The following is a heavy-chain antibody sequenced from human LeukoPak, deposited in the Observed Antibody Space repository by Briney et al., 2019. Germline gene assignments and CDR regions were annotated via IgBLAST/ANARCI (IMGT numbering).Heavy chain of an antibody. V-gene: IGHV3-11*06. CDR2: ISSSSSYT. CDR1: GFTFSDYY. CDR3: ARLRRGVAYYFDY. J-gene: IGHJ4*02. D-gene: IGHD2-8*02. Sequence: GGSLRLSCAASGFTFSDYYMSWIRQAPGKGLEWVSYISSSSSYTNYADSVKGRFTISRDNAKNSLYLQMDSLRAEDTAVYYCARLRRGVAYYFDYWDQGTLVTVSS.